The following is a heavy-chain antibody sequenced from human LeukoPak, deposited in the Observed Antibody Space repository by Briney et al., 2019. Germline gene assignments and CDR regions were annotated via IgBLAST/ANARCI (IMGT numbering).Heavy chain of an antibody. J-gene: IGHJ4*02. CDR1: GGCVSSNSAA. V-gene: IGHV6-1*01. D-gene: IGHD6-13*01. CDR2: TYYRSKWYN. Sequence: SQTLSLTCAIPGGCVSSNSAAWNWIRQSPSRGLEWVGSTYYRSKWYNDYAVSVKSRITINPDTSKNQFSLQLNSVTPKDTAVYYCAREPAAGTLGWFAYWGQRTLVTVSS. CDR3: AREPAAGTLGWFAY.